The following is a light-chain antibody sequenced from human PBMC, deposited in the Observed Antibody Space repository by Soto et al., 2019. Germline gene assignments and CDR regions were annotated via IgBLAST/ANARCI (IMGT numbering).Light chain of an antibody. CDR2: NDN. J-gene: IGLJ2*01. Sequence: SYELTQPLSVSVALGQTARIPCGGSNIGSKNVHWYQQKPGQAPVLVIYNDNTRPSGIPERVSGSNSGSTATLTISRAQAGDEADYYCQVWDTSTAVIGGGTKLTVL. CDR1: NIGSKN. V-gene: IGLV3-9*01. CDR3: QVWDTSTAV.